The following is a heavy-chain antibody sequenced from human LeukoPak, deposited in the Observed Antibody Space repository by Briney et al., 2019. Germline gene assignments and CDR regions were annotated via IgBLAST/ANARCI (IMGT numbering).Heavy chain of an antibody. CDR3: AVMHGYYDGTGYWVQ. V-gene: IGHV3-23*01. J-gene: IGHJ1*01. Sequence: GGSLRLSCAASGFTFASYGMSWVRQAPGKGLEWVSFITTNGGRTSYADSVEGRFTISRDNPRNTLYMQMNSLRDEDTAVYYCAVMHGYYDGTGYWVQWGQGTLVTVSS. CDR2: ITTNGGRT. CDR1: GFTFASYG. D-gene: IGHD3-22*01.